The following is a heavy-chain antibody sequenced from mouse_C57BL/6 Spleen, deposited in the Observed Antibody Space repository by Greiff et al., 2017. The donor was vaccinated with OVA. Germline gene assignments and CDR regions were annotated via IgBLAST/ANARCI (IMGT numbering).Heavy chain of an antibody. CDR3: ARTYGSSALFAY. J-gene: IGHJ3*01. CDR1: GYTFTSYW. D-gene: IGHD1-1*01. Sequence: QVQLQQPGAELVMPGASVKLSCKASGYTFTSYWMHWVKQRPGQGLEWIGEIDPSDSYTNYNHKFKGKSTLTVDKSSSTAYMQLSSLTSEDSAVYYCARTYGSSALFAYWGQGTLVTVSA. V-gene: IGHV1-69*01. CDR2: IDPSDSYT.